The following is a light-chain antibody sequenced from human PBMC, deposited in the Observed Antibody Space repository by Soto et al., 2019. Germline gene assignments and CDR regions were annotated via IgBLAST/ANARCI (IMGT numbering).Light chain of an antibody. CDR2: ENN. CDR3: GTWDSSLSVYV. CDR1: SSSIGNNY. Sequence: QPVLTQPPSVSAAPGQMVTISCSGSSSSIGNNYASWYQQLPGTAPKLLIYENNKRPSGIPDRFSGSKSGTSAILGIAGLQTGDEADYYCGTWDSSLSVYVFGTGTKVTVL. V-gene: IGLV1-51*01. J-gene: IGLJ1*01.